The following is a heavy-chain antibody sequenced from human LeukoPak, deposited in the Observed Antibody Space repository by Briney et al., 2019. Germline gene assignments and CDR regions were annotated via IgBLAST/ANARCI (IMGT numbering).Heavy chain of an antibody. Sequence: PGGSLGLSCAASEFTLRSYSMHWVRQAPGKGLEWVSYISTSSTYIYYADSVKGRFTISRDNAKNSLYLHMNSLRAEDTAVYYCARDASGSSIGLIDFWGQGTLVTVSS. J-gene: IGHJ4*02. CDR3: ARDASGSSIGLIDF. V-gene: IGHV3-21*01. CDR2: ISTSSTYI. D-gene: IGHD1-26*01. CDR1: EFTLRSYS.